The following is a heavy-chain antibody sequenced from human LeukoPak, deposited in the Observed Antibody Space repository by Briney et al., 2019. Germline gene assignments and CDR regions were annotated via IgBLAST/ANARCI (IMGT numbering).Heavy chain of an antibody. CDR2: ISVSGDST. V-gene: IGHV3-23*01. J-gene: IGHJ3*02. CDR3: ARASAGHTSSWYRDDAFDI. CDR1: GFTFSSYA. Sequence: PGGSLRLSCAASGFTFSSYAMSWVSQAPGKGLEWVSAISVSGDSTYYADSVKGRFTISRESSKNTLYLQMNRLRDEDTAVYYCARASAGHTSSWYRDDAFDIWGQGTMVTVSS. D-gene: IGHD6-13*01.